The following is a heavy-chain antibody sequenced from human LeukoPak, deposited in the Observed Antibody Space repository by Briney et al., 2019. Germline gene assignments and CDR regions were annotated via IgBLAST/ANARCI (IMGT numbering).Heavy chain of an antibody. CDR3: ARGVITMVRGVKRNSNWFDP. Sequence: SVKVSCKASGGTFSSYAISWVRQAPGQGLEWMGGIIPIFGTANYAQKFQGRVTITADESTSTAYMELSSLRSEDTAVYYCARGVITMVRGVKRNSNWFDPWGQGTLVTVSS. CDR1: GGTFSSYA. V-gene: IGHV1-69*13. CDR2: IIPIFGTA. J-gene: IGHJ5*02. D-gene: IGHD3-10*01.